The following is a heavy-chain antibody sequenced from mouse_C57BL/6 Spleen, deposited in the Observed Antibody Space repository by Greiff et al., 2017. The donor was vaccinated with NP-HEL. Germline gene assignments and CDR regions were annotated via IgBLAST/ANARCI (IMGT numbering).Heavy chain of an antibody. Sequence: EVQLQESGGGLVKPGGSLKLSCAASGFTFSDYGMHWVRQAPEKGLEWVAYISSGSSTIYYADTVKGRFTISRDNAKNTLFLQMTSLRSEDTAMYYCASHYYGSSYEGYWGQGTTLTVSS. CDR1: GFTFSDYG. V-gene: IGHV5-17*01. CDR3: ASHYYGSSYEGY. CDR2: ISSGSSTI. D-gene: IGHD1-1*01. J-gene: IGHJ2*01.